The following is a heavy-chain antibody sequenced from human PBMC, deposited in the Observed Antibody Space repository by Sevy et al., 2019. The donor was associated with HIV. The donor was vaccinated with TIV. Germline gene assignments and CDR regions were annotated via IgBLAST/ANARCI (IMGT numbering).Heavy chain of an antibody. CDR1: GFTFSSYA. D-gene: IGHD3-22*01. V-gene: IGHV3-64D*06. CDR2: ISSNGGST. Sequence: GESLKISCSASGFTFSSYAMHWVRQAPGKGLEYVSAISSNGGSTYYADSVKGRFTISRDNSKNTLYLQMSSLRAEDTAVYYCVKARITMIVSPGAFDIWGQGTMVTVSS. J-gene: IGHJ3*02. CDR3: VKARITMIVSPGAFDI.